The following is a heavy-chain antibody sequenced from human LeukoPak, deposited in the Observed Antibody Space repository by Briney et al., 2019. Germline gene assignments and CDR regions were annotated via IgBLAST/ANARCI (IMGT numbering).Heavy chain of an antibody. V-gene: IGHV4-39*07. CDR2: IYYSGST. CDR1: GGSISSSSYY. CDR3: ATNDGYNYYFDY. Sequence: SETLSLTCTVSGGSISSSSYYWGWIRQPPGKGLEWIGSIYYSGSTYYNPSLKSRVTISVDTSKNQFSLKLSSVTAADTAVYYCATNDGYNYYFDYWGQGTLVTVSS. D-gene: IGHD5-24*01. J-gene: IGHJ4*02.